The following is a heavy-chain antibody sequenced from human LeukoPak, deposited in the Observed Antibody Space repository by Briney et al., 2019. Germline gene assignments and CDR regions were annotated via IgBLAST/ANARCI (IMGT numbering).Heavy chain of an antibody. CDR1: GFTFSSYS. D-gene: IGHD6-13*01. V-gene: IGHV3-21*01. J-gene: IGHJ4*02. CDR2: ISSSSSYI. CDR3: SKLNSSSFDY. Sequence: GGSLRLSCAASGFTFSSYSMNWVRQAPGKGLEWVSSISSSSSYIYYADSVKGRFTISRDNAKNSPYLQMNSLRTEDTAVNYLSKLNSSSFDYWGQGTLVTVSS.